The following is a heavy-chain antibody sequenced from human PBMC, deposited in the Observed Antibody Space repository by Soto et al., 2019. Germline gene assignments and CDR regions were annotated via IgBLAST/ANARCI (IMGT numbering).Heavy chain of an antibody. D-gene: IGHD1-26*01. CDR2: MNHNSGNT. CDR1: GYTFTSYD. J-gene: IGHJ4*02. V-gene: IGHV1-8*01. Sequence: QVQLVQSGAEVKKPGASVKVSCKASGYTFTSYDINWVRQATGQGLEWKGWMNHNSGNTGYAQKFQGRVSMPRNTSISPAYIELSSLRSEDTAVYYCAREKVGAVDYWGQGTLVTVSS. CDR3: AREKVGAVDY.